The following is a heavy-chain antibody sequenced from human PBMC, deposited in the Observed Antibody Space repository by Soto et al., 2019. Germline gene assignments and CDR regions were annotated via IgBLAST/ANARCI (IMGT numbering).Heavy chain of an antibody. J-gene: IGHJ3*02. V-gene: IGHV3-11*01. CDR2: ISSSGSTI. Sequence: AGGSLRLSCAASVFTFSDYYISWIRQAPGKGLAWASYISSSGSTIYYADSVKGRFTISRDNAKKSLYLQMNSLRAEDTAVYYCARIMEWTAFDIWGQGTMVNVSS. CDR1: VFTFSDYY. D-gene: IGHD3-3*01. CDR3: ARIMEWTAFDI.